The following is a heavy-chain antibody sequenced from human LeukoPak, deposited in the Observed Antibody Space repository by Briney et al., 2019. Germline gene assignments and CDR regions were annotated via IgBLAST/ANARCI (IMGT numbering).Heavy chain of an antibody. CDR3: ARARTMTITMVQPRRYFDY. CDR1: GFTFSSYA. CDR2: IKQDGSEK. V-gene: IGHV3-7*01. J-gene: IGHJ4*02. Sequence: PGGSLRLSCAASGFTFSSYAMSWVRQAPGKGLEWVANIKQDGSEKYYVDSVKGRFTISRDNAKNSLYLQMNSLRAEDTAVYYCARARTMTITMVQPRRYFDYWGQGTLVTVSS. D-gene: IGHD3-10*01.